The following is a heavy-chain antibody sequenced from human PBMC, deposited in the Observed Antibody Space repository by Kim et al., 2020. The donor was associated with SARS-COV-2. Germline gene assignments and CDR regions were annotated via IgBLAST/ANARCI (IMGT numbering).Heavy chain of an antibody. CDR2: INHSGST. Sequence: SETLSLTCAVYGGSFSGYYWSWIRQPPGKGLEWIGEINHSGSTNYSPSLKSRVTISVDTSKNQISLKVSSVTAADTAVYYCARGRVSTYYDFWSGSGRFGYWGQGTLVTVSS. J-gene: IGHJ4*02. V-gene: IGHV4-34*01. CDR3: ARGRVSTYYDFWSGSGRFGY. D-gene: IGHD3-3*01. CDR1: GGSFSGYY.